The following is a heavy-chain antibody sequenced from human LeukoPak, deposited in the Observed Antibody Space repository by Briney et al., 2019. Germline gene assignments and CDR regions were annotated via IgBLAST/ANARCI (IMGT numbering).Heavy chain of an antibody. CDR2: ISSSSSTI. J-gene: IGHJ6*03. Sequence: GGSLRLSCAASGFTFRSYSMNWVRQAPGKGLEWVSYISSSSSTIYYADSVKGRFTISRDNAKNSLYLQMNSLRAEDTAVYYCARDTQIQLWYNYYMDVWGKGTTVTVSS. D-gene: IGHD5-18*01. CDR1: GFTFRSYS. V-gene: IGHV3-48*01. CDR3: ARDTQIQLWYNYYMDV.